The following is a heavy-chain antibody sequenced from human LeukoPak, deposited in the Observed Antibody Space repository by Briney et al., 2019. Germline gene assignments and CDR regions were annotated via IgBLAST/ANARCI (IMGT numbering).Heavy chain of an antibody. Sequence: NPSETLSLTCAVYGGSFSGYYWTWIRQPPGKGLEWIWEIHYSGRINYNPSLKSRVTISADTSNNHFSLKMNSVTAADAAVYYCSRGTDAYKCGNSWGQGTLVTVS. CDR3: SRGTDAYKCGNS. V-gene: IGHV4-34*01. CDR2: IHYSGRI. J-gene: IGHJ4*02. D-gene: IGHD5-24*01. CDR1: GGSFSGYY.